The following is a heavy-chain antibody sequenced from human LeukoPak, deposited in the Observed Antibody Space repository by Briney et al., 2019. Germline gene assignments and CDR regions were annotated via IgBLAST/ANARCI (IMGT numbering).Heavy chain of an antibody. V-gene: IGHV3-74*01. D-gene: IGHD3-10*01. CDR2: ISKDGSST. CDR1: GFTFSSYW. CDR3: TRDMIRGVVNY. J-gene: IGHJ4*02. Sequence: GGSLRLSCAVSGFTFSSYWMHWVRQAPGKGLLWVARISKDGSSTSYADSVKGRFTISRDNAKNTLYLQMNSLRDEDTAVYFCTRDMIRGVVNYWGQGTLVSVPS.